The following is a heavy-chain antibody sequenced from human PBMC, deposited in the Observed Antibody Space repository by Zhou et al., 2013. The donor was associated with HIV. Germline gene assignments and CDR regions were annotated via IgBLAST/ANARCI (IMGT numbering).Heavy chain of an antibody. Sequence: QVHLVQSGAEVKKPGASVKISCKASGYTFTSNWMHWVRQAPGQGLEWMGIINPKGGSPSYAQKFLDRVTITSDTSTSTFYMEVSSLRSDDTAVYYCARDHSNTAWDRPCWWFDPGAREPWSPSPQ. D-gene: IGHD1-26*01. CDR1: GYTFTSNW. J-gene: IGHJ5*02. V-gene: IGHV1-46*01. CDR2: INPKGGSP. CDR3: ARDHSNTAWDRPCWWFDP.